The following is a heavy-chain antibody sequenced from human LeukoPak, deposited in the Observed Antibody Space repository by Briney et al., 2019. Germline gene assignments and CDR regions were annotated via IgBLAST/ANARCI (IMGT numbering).Heavy chain of an antibody. CDR3: ARGTYYDSRGYSGVRLFDY. CDR2: ISGYNGNT. D-gene: IGHD3-22*01. Sequence: ASVKVSCKASGYTFNIYGITWVRQAPGQGLEWMGWISGYNGNTEYGQKFQGRVTMTTDTSTSTAYMELRSLRSDDTAVYYCARGTYYDSRGYSGVRLFDYWGQGTMVTVSS. J-gene: IGHJ4*02. CDR1: GYTFNIYG. V-gene: IGHV1-18*01.